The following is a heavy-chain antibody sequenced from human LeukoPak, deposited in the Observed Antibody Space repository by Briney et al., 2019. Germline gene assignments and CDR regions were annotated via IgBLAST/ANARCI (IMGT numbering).Heavy chain of an antibody. CDR1: GYSISSGYY. D-gene: IGHD2-8*01. J-gene: IGHJ4*02. V-gene: IGHV4-38-2*02. CDR2: IYHSGST. CDR3: ARSPGGVYYFDY. Sequence: SETLSLTCTVSGYSISSGYYWGWIRQPPGKGLEWIGSIYHSGSTYYNPSLKSRVTISVDTSKNQFSLKLSSVTAADTAVYYCARSPGGVYYFDYWGQGTLVTVSS.